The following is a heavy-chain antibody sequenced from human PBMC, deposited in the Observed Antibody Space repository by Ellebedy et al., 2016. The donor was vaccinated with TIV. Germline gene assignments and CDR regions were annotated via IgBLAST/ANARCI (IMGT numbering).Heavy chain of an antibody. J-gene: IGHJ6*03. CDR2: INHSGST. CDR1: GGSISGYY. CDR3: AREVVRIAARTPGNYYYYMDV. D-gene: IGHD6-6*01. V-gene: IGHV4-34*01. Sequence: SETLSLTXTVSGGSISGYYWSWIRQPPGQGLEWIGEINHSGSTNYNPSLKSRVTISVDTSKNQFSLKLSSVTAADTAVYYCAREVVRIAARTPGNYYYYMDVWGKGTTVTVSS.